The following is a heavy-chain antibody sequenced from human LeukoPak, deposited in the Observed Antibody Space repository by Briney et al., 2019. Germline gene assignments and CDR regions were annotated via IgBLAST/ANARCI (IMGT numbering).Heavy chain of an antibody. J-gene: IGHJ5*02. Sequence: SSETLSLTCNVSGASISSHYWNWIRQPAGKELEWIGRIYNTGSANYNPSLKSRVTMSLDTSRNQISLKLTSVTAADTAVYYCARDVFFRAHNWFDPWGQGTLVTVSS. CDR1: GASISSHY. D-gene: IGHD2/OR15-2a*01. CDR3: ARDVFFRAHNWFDP. V-gene: IGHV4-4*07. CDR2: IYNTGSA.